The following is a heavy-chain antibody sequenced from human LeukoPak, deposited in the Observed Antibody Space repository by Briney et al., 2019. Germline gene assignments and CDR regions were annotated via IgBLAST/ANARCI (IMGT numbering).Heavy chain of an antibody. D-gene: IGHD4-17*01. J-gene: IGHJ4*02. CDR1: GFTVSSNY. CDR2: IYSGGST. V-gene: IGHV3-66*01. CDR3: ARDSSPLTDYGDYVFDY. Sequence: GGSLRLSCAASGFTVSSNYMSWVRQAPGKGLEWVSVIYSGGSTYYADSVKGRLTISRDNSKNTLYLQMNSLRAEDTAVYYCARDSSPLTDYGDYVFDYWGQGTLVTVSS.